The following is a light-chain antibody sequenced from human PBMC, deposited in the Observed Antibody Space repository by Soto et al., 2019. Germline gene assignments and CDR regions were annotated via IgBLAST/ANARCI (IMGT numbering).Light chain of an antibody. CDR1: QSVSSNY. CDR3: QQHGSTPLT. Sequence: DIVLTQSPGTLSLSPGERATLSCRASQSVSSNYLAWYQQKPGQTPKVLIYRASTRATGIPDRFSSSGSATDFSLTISRREAHEFAAFYCQQHGSTPLTFGGGTKVDI. V-gene: IGKV3-20*01. CDR2: RAS. J-gene: IGKJ4*02.